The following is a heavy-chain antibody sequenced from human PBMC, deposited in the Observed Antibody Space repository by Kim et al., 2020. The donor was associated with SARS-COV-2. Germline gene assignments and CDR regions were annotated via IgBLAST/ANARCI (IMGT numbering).Heavy chain of an antibody. J-gene: IGHJ6*03. Sequence: SVKVSCKASGGTFSSYAISWVRQAPGQGLEWMGRIIPILGIANYAQKFQGRVTITADKSTSTAYMELSSLRSEDTAVYYCARGVLSGVTTDYYYYMDVWGKGTTVTVSS. V-gene: IGHV1-69*04. D-gene: IGHD4-4*01. CDR1: GGTFSSYA. CDR2: IIPILGIA. CDR3: ARGVLSGVTTDYYYYMDV.